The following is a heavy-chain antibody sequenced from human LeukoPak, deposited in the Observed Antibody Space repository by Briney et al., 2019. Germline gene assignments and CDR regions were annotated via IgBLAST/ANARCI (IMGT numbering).Heavy chain of an antibody. J-gene: IGHJ4*02. CDR3: AKGGYSLDY. V-gene: IGHV3-30*18. D-gene: IGHD6-13*01. CDR2: ISYDGSNK. Sequence: GGSLRLSCAASGFSFSTYAMSWVRQAPGKGLEWVAVISYDGSNKYYADSVKGRFTISRDNSKNTLYLQMNSLRAEDTAVYYCAKGGYSLDYWGQGTLVTVSS. CDR1: GFSFSTYA.